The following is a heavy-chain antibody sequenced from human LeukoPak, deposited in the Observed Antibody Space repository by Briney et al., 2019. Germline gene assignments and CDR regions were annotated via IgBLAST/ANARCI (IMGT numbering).Heavy chain of an antibody. V-gene: IGHV1-69*04. D-gene: IGHD1-20*01. CDR2: IIPILGIA. CDR1: GGTFSSYA. J-gene: IGHJ4*02. CDR3: ARFNFLYYFDY. Sequence: ASVKVSCKASGGTFSSYAISWVRQAPGQGLEWMGRIIPILGIANYAQKFQGRVTITADKSTSTAYMELSSLRSEDTAVYYCARFNFLYYFDYWGQGTLVTVSS.